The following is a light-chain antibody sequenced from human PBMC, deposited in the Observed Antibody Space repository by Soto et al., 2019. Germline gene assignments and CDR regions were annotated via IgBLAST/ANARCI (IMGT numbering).Light chain of an antibody. CDR1: RSFASSY. V-gene: IGKV3-11*01. CDR2: AAS. J-gene: IGKJ1*01. Sequence: EIVLTQSPVTLTLSPGERATLSCRASRSFASSYLGWYQQKPGQAPRLLIYAASNRAAGIPARFSGSGSETDFTLTISDVEPEDFAVYYCHQRQSWPRTFGQGTKVDI. CDR3: HQRQSWPRT.